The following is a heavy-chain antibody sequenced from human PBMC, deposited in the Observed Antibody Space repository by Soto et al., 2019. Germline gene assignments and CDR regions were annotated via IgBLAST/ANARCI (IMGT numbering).Heavy chain of an antibody. Sequence: QITLNESGPTQVKPRQTLTLTCTFSGFSLTTSGVGVGWIRQSPGKAPEWLALIYWDDDKSYSPSLKSRLTITKDTSTSQVVLTMADLDLADTATYYCAHRVLRTVFGLVTTTAIYFDFWGQGTPVAVSS. CDR3: AHRVLRTVFGLVTTTAIYFDF. J-gene: IGHJ4*02. CDR2: IYWDDDK. V-gene: IGHV2-5*02. D-gene: IGHD3-3*01. CDR1: GFSLTTSGVG.